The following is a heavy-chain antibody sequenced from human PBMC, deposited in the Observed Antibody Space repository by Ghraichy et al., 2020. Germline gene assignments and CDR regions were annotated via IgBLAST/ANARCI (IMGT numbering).Heavy chain of an antibody. J-gene: IGHJ4*02. V-gene: IGHV1-3*04. D-gene: IGHD2/OR15-2a*01. CDR1: GYPFTNYK. Sequence: ASVKVSCKASGYPFTNYKIHWVRQAPGQGLEWMAWLSTGDGNTVYSQKFQGRVTITRDSSASAVYMELTALRSEDTAVYYCARDGEAPTPFSFDYWGQGTLVTVSS. CDR3: ARDGEAPTPFSFDY. CDR2: LSTGDGNT.